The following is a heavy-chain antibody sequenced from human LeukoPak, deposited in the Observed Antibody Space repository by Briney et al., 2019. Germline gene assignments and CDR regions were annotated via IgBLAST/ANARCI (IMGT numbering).Heavy chain of an antibody. V-gene: IGHV3-23*01. CDR2: ISGSGGST. J-gene: IGHJ4*02. D-gene: IGHD6-13*01. Sequence: GGSLRLPCAASGFTFSSYAMSWVRQAPGKGLEWVSAISGSGGSTYYADSVKGRFTISRDNSKNTLYLQMNSLRAEDTAVYYCAKDTYSSSRPYYFDYWGQGTLVTVSS. CDR1: GFTFSSYA. CDR3: AKDTYSSSRPYYFDY.